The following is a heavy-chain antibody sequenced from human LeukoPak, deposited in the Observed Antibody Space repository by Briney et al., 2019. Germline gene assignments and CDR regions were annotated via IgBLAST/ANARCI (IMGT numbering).Heavy chain of an antibody. D-gene: IGHD2-2*01. CDR1: GFTFDDYA. CDR3: AKDMAFGSSTSCLDY. V-gene: IGHV3-9*01. J-gene: IGHJ4*02. Sequence: GGSLRLSCAASGFTFDDYAMHWVRQAPGKGLEWVSGISWNSGSIGYADSVKGRFTISRDNAKNSLYLQMNSLRAEDTALYYCAKDMAFGSSTSCLDYWGQGTLVTVFS. CDR2: ISWNSGSI.